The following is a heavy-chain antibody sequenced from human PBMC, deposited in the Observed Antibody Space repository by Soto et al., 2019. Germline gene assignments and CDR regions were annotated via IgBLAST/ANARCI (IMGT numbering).Heavy chain of an antibody. V-gene: IGHV4-39*01. CDR1: GGSISSSSYY. CDR2: IYYSGST. D-gene: IGHD3-3*01. J-gene: IGHJ4*02. CDR3: ARHERRDYDFWSGYGDY. Sequence: QLQLQESGPGLVKPSETLSLTCTVSGGSISSSSYYWGWIRQPPGKGLEWIGSIYYSGSTYYNPSLKSRVTISVDTFKSQFSLKLSSVTAADTAVYYCARHERRDYDFWSGYGDYWGQGTLVTVSS.